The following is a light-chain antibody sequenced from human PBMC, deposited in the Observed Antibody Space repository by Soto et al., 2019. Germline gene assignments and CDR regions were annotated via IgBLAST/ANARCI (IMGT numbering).Light chain of an antibody. CDR3: QHRSNWPGT. V-gene: IGKV3-11*01. CDR2: DAS. Sequence: EIVLTQSPATLSLSPGERATLSCRASQSVSSYLAWYQQKPGQAPRLLIYDASNRATGIPARFSGSGSGTDFTLTISSLEPKDFAVYYCQHRSNWPGTFGQGTKVEIK. J-gene: IGKJ1*01. CDR1: QSVSSY.